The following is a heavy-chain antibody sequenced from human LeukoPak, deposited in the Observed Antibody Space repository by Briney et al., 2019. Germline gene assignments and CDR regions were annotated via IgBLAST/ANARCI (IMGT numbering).Heavy chain of an antibody. CDR2: IYYSGRV. CDR3: ARHLRSSGYYSLDY. J-gene: IGHJ4*02. D-gene: IGHD3-22*01. CDR1: GGSVSSYY. Sequence: PSETLSLTYTVSGGSVSSYYWSWIRQPPGKGLEWIGYIYYSGRVNYNPSLKSRVTISVDTSKNQFSLRLSSVTAADTAVYYCARHLRSSGYYSLDYWGQGTLVTVSS. V-gene: IGHV4-59*08.